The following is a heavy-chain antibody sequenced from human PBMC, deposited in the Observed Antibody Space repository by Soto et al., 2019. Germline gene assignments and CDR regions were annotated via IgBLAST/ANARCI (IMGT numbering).Heavy chain of an antibody. J-gene: IGHJ5*02. D-gene: IGHD3-10*01. CDR3: ARDLRDGHSYWFDP. V-gene: IGHV4-30-4*01. Sequence: QVQLQESGPGLVKPSQTLSLTCTVSGGSISSADYYWSWIRQPPGKGLEWIGDIYYSGSTDYNPSLKSRVTITVHTSKNQFSLKLSSVTAADTAVYYCARDLRDGHSYWFDPWGQGTLVTVSS. CDR1: GGSISSADYY. CDR2: IYYSGST.